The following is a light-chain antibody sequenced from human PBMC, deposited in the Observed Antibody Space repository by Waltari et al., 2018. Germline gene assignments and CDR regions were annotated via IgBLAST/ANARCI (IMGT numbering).Light chain of an antibody. CDR3: SSYAGSDNLV. CDR1: SPDVGCYNY. V-gene: IGLV2-8*01. J-gene: IGLJ2*01. CDR2: GVS. Sequence: QSALTQPPSASGSPGQSVTISCTGTSPDVGCYNYVSWYQQHPGKAPKLMIYGVSTRPSGVPDRFSGSKSGNTASLTVSGLQAEDEADYYCSSYAGSDNLVFGGGTKLTVL.